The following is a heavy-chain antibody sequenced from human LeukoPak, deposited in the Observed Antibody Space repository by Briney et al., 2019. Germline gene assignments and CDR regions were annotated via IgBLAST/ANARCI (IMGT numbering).Heavy chain of an antibody. D-gene: IGHD4-17*01. J-gene: IGHJ4*02. Sequence: GGSLRTSCAASGFTFSSYWMSWVRQAPGIGLEWVANIKQDGSEKQYVDSVKGRFAISRDNAENSLYLQMNSLKAEDTAVYYCGRFTRSRDSLYWGQGTLVTVSS. CDR1: GFTFSSYW. CDR2: IKQDGSEK. V-gene: IGHV3-7*04. CDR3: GRFTRSRDSLY.